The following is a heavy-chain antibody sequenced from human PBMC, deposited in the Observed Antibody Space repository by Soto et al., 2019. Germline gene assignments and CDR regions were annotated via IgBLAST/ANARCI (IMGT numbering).Heavy chain of an antibody. J-gene: IGHJ4*02. CDR3: ARDRLRLGELSLLGYFDY. Sequence: QVQLEESGGGVVQPGRSLRLSCAASGFTFSRHTMHWVRQAPGKGLEWVASISYDGSNKYYADSVKGRFTISRDNSKNTLYVQMDSLRAEDTAVDYCARDRLRLGELSLLGYFDYWGQGTLVTVSS. CDR1: GFTFSRHT. CDR2: ISYDGSNK. V-gene: IGHV3-30*04. D-gene: IGHD3-16*02.